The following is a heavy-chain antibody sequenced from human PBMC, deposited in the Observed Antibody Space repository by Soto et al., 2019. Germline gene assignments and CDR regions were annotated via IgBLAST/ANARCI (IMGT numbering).Heavy chain of an antibody. CDR2: IWYDGSNK. Sequence: QVQLVESGGGVVQPGRSLRLSCAASGFTFSSYGMHWVRQAPGKGLEWVAVIWYDGSNKYYADSVKGRFTISRDNSKNTLYLQMNSLRAEDTAVYYCARGWGGGDYFYGMDVWGQGTTVTVSS. D-gene: IGHD3-16*01. CDR3: ARGWGGGDYFYGMDV. V-gene: IGHV3-33*01. J-gene: IGHJ6*02. CDR1: GFTFSSYG.